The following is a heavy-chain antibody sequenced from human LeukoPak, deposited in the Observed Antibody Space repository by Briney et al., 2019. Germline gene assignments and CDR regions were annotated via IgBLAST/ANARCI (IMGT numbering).Heavy chain of an antibody. V-gene: IGHV4-59*01. CDR2: IYYSGST. CDR3: ARSGPYYYDSSGYFEYFQH. CDR1: GGSPSGYN. J-gene: IGHJ1*01. D-gene: IGHD3-22*01. Sequence: SETPSHTCVDPGGSPSGYNSCWGPARPGEGLWWVWHIYYSGSTNYNPSLKSRVTISVDTSKNQFSLKLSSVTAADTAVYYCARSGPYYYDSSGYFEYFQHWGQGTLVTVSS.